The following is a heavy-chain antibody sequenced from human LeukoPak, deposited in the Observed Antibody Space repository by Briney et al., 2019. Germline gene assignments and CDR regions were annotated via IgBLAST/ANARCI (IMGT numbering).Heavy chain of an antibody. D-gene: IGHD3-10*01. V-gene: IGHV4-34*01. Sequence: PSETLSLTCAVYGGSFSGYYWSWIRQPPGKGLEWIGEINHSGSTNYNPSLKSRVTISVDTSKNQFFLKLSSVTAADTAVYYCARDYYGSGSFNWFDPWGQGTLVTVSS. J-gene: IGHJ5*02. CDR1: GGSFSGYY. CDR2: INHSGST. CDR3: ARDYYGSGSFNWFDP.